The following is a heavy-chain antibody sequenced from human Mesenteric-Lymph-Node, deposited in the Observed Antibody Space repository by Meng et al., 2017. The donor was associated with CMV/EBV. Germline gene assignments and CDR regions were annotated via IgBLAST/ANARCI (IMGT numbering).Heavy chain of an antibody. D-gene: IGHD1-26*01. Sequence: SETLSLTCTVSGGSISSSSYYWGWIRQPPGKGLEWIGSIYYSGSTYYNPSLKSRVTISVDTSKNQFSLKLSSVTAADTAVYYCARGRGAPALGYYYYGMDVWGQGTTVTVSS. J-gene: IGHJ6*02. V-gene: IGHV4-39*07. CDR2: IYYSGST. CDR3: ARGRGAPALGYYYYGMDV. CDR1: GGSISSSSYY.